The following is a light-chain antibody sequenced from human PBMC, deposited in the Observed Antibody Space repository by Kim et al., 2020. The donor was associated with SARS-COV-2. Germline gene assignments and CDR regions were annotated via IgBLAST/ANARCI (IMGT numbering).Light chain of an antibody. Sequence: GQSITISCTGTSTDVGGYNYVSWYQQHPGKAPKLMIYDVSNRPSGVSNRFSGSKSDNTASLTISGLQAEDEADYYCSSYTSSSTRVFGGGTKVTVL. V-gene: IGLV2-14*03. J-gene: IGLJ3*02. CDR2: DVS. CDR3: SSYTSSSTRV. CDR1: STDVGGYNY.